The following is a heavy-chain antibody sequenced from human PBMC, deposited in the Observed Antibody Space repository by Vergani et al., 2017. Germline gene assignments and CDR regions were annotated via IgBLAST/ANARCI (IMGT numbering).Heavy chain of an antibody. D-gene: IGHD2-21*02. CDR2: IIPIFGTA. J-gene: IGHJ6*02. CDR3: ARAWAVPTYCGGDCYSPLEYYYGMDV. CDR1: GGTFSSYA. V-gene: IGHV1-69*01. Sequence: QVQLVQSGAEVKKPGSSVKVSCKASGGTFSSYAISWVRQAPGQGLEWMGGIIPIFGTANYAQKFQGRVTITADESTSTAYMALSSLRSEDTALYYCARAWAVPTYCGGDCYSPLEYYYGMDVWGQGTTVTVSS.